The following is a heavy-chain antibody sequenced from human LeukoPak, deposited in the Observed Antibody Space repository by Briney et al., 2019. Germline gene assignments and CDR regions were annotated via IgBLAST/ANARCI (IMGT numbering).Heavy chain of an antibody. CDR3: ARAPRMDYYYYMDV. CDR2: IIPICGTA. Sequence: SVTVSCKASGGTFNSYAISWVRQAPGQGLEWMGGIIPICGTANYAQKFQGRVTITADESTSTAYMELSSLRSEDTAVYYCARAPRMDYYYYMDVWGKGTTVTVSS. D-gene: IGHD2-15*01. CDR1: GGTFNSYA. J-gene: IGHJ6*03. V-gene: IGHV1-69*13.